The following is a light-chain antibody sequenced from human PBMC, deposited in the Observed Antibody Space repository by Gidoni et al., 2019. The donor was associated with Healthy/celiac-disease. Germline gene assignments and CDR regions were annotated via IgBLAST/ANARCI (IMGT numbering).Light chain of an antibody. CDR3: QAWDSSTVV. J-gene: IGLJ2*01. Sequence: SYELTPPPSVSVPPGQTASITCSGDKLGDKYACWYQQKPGQSPVLVIYQDSKRPSGIPGRFSGSNSGNTATLTISGTQAMDEADYYCQAWDSSTVVFGGGTKLTVL. V-gene: IGLV3-1*01. CDR1: KLGDKY. CDR2: QDS.